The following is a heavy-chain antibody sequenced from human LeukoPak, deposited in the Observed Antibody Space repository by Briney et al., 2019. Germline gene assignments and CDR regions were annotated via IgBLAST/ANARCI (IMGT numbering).Heavy chain of an antibody. CDR3: ARDGDYYDSSGYYSHY. CDR2: ISSSSSYI. D-gene: IGHD3-22*01. V-gene: IGHV3-21*01. Sequence: GGSLRLSCAASGFTFSSYSMNWVRQAPGKELEWVSSISSSSSYIYYADSVKGRFTISRDNAKNSLYLQMNSLRAEDTAVYYCARDGDYYDSSGYYSHYWGQGTLVTVSS. CDR1: GFTFSSYS. J-gene: IGHJ4*02.